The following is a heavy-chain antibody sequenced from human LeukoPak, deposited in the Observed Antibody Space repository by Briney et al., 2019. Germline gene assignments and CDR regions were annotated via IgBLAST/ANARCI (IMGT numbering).Heavy chain of an antibody. J-gene: IGHJ4*02. CDR1: GYTFTGYY. CDR2: INPNSGGT. CDR3: AVRIAAAPSFDY. Sequence: ASVKVSCKASGYTFTGYYMHWVRQAPGQGLEWMGWINPNSGGTNYAQKFQGRVTMTRDTSISTAYMELSRLRSDDTAVYYCAVRIAAAPSFDYWGQGTLVTVSS. V-gene: IGHV1-2*02. D-gene: IGHD6-13*01.